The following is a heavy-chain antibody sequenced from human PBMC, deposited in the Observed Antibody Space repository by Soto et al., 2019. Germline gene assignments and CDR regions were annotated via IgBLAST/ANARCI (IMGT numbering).Heavy chain of an antibody. CDR2: ISGSGGST. CDR1: GFTFSSYA. D-gene: IGHD2-15*01. CDR3: AKIAAHPPPYYYYYMDV. J-gene: IGHJ6*03. Sequence: GGSLRLSCAASGFTFSSYAMSWVRQAPGKGLEWVSAISGSGGSTYYADSVKGRFTISRDNSKNTLYLQMNSLRAEDTAVYYCAKIAAHPPPYYYYYMDVWGKGTTVTVSS. V-gene: IGHV3-23*01.